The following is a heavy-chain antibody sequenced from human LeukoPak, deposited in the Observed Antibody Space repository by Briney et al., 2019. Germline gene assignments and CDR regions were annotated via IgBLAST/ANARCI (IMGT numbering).Heavy chain of an antibody. Sequence: PSETLSLTCTVSGGSISSGGYYWSWIRQHPGKGLEWIGYIYYSGSTYYNPSLKSRVTISVDTSKNQFSLKLSSVTAADTAVYYCARVSDGKDGYNSVGLDYWGLGTLVTVSS. D-gene: IGHD5-24*01. CDR3: ARVSDGKDGYNSVGLDY. CDR2: IYYSGST. CDR1: GGSISSGGYY. V-gene: IGHV4-31*03. J-gene: IGHJ4*02.